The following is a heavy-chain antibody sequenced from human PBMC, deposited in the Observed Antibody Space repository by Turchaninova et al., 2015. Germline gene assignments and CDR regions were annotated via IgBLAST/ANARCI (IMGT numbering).Heavy chain of an antibody. J-gene: IGHJ4*02. Sequence: EVQLVESGGGLIQPGGCVRLTCAASGSTVRTTYRSWGRKAPGKGLEWVSNIYSGCSTYYADSVKGRFTISRDSAKDTLYLQMNSLRAEDTALYYCATSRGSSFDYWGQGILVTVSS. D-gene: IGHD6-6*01. CDR3: ATSRGSSFDY. CDR1: GSTVRTTY. V-gene: IGHV3-53*01. CDR2: IYSGCST.